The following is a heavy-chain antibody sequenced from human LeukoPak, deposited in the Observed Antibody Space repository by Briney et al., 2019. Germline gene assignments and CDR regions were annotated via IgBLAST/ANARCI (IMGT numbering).Heavy chain of an antibody. V-gene: IGHV3-21*01. CDR3: ARDPYYDFWSGYYXDYYYGMDV. CDR2: ISSSSSYI. CDR1: GFTFSSYS. D-gene: IGHD3-3*01. J-gene: IGHJ6*02. Sequence: GGSLRLSCAASGFTFSSYSMNWVRQAPGNGLEWVSSISSSSSYIYYADSVKGRFTISRDNAKNSLYLQMNSLRAEDTAVYYCARDPYYDFWSGYYXDYYYGMDVWGQGTTVTVSS.